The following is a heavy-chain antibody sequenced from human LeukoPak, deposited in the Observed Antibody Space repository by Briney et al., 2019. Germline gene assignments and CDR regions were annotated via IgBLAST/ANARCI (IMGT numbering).Heavy chain of an antibody. CDR3: AELGITMIGGV. Sequence: GGSLRLSCAASGFTFSNHNMNWVRQAPGKGLEWVSSISTSSSYIYYADSVKGRFTISRDNAKNSLYLQMNSLRAEDTAVYYCAELGITMIGGVWGKGTTVTISS. J-gene: IGHJ6*04. CDR2: ISTSSSYI. CDR1: GFTFSNHN. D-gene: IGHD3-10*02. V-gene: IGHV3-21*01.